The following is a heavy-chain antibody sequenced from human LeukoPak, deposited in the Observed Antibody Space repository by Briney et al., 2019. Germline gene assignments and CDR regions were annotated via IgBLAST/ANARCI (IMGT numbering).Heavy chain of an antibody. J-gene: IGHJ4*02. CDR2: ISSSSSYI. V-gene: IGHV3-21*01. Sequence: GGTLRLSCAASGFTFSSYSMNWVRQAPGKGLEWVSSISSSSSYIYYADSVKGRFTISRDNAKNSLYLQMNSLRAEDTAVYYCAREGRGAAAVYFDYWGQGTLVTVSS. CDR1: GFTFSSYS. CDR3: AREGRGAAAVYFDY. D-gene: IGHD6-13*01.